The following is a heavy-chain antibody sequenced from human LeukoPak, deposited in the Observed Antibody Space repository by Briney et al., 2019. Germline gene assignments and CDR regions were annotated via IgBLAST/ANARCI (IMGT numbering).Heavy chain of an antibody. D-gene: IGHD2-15*01. J-gene: IGHJ4*02. CDR3: ARGLIAVVVAARYFDY. CDR1: GYTFTSYD. Sequence: ASVKVSCKASGYTFTSYDINWVRQATGQGLEWMGWMNPNSGNTGYAQKFQGRVTMTRNTSISTAYMELSSLRSEDTAVYYCARGLIAVVVAARYFDYWGQGTLVTVSS. CDR2: MNPNSGNT. V-gene: IGHV1-8*01.